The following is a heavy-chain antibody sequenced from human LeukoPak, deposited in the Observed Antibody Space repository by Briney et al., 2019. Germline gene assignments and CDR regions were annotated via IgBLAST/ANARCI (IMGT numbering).Heavy chain of an antibody. V-gene: IGHV3-11*04. D-gene: IGHD1-26*01. Sequence: GGSLRLSCAASGFTFSDYYMSWIRQAPGKGLEWVSYIGSRGSIIYYADSVKGRFTISRDNAKNSLYLQIHSLRAEDTAVYYCAGVVGELQPHWGQGTLVTVSS. CDR2: IGSRGSII. J-gene: IGHJ4*02. CDR3: AGVVGELQPH. CDR1: GFTFSDYY.